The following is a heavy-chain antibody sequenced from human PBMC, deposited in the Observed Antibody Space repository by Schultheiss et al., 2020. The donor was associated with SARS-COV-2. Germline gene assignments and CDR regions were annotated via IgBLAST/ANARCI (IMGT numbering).Heavy chain of an antibody. Sequence: SETLSLTCTVSGGSISPYHWSWIRQPPGKGLEWIGYIYYSGSTNYNPSLKSRVTISVDTSKNQFSLKLSSVTAADTAVYYCARSVVPAAYFDYWGQGTLVTVSS. V-gene: IGHV4-59*01. CDR2: IYYSGST. D-gene: IGHD2-2*01. CDR1: GGSISPYH. J-gene: IGHJ4*02. CDR3: ARSVVPAAYFDY.